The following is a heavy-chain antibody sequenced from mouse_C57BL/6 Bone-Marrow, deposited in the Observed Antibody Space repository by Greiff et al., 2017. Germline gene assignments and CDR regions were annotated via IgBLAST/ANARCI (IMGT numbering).Heavy chain of an antibody. Sequence: EVQRVESGGGLVQPGGSMKLSCAASGFTFSDAWMDWVRQSPEKGLEWVAEIRNKANNHATYYAESVKGRFTISRDDSKSSVYLQMNSLRAEDTGIYYCTRCGYYGSSYPFAYWGQGTLVTVSA. D-gene: IGHD1-1*01. CDR2: IRNKANNHAT. V-gene: IGHV6-6*01. CDR3: TRCGYYGSSYPFAY. J-gene: IGHJ3*01. CDR1: GFTFSDAW.